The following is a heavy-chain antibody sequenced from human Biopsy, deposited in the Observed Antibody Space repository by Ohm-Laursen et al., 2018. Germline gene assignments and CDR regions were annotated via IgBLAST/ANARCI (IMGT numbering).Heavy chain of an antibody. V-gene: IGHV1-46*01. Sequence: ASVKVSCKASGYTFTSYYMHWVRQAPGQGLEWMGIINPSGGSTTYAQKFQGRVTMTRDTSTSTVYMELSSLRSEDTAVYYCARDHPDFWGGYSPTVISSYYGMDVWGQGTTVIVSS. CDR2: INPSGGST. D-gene: IGHD3-3*01. J-gene: IGHJ6*02. CDR1: GYTFTSYY. CDR3: ARDHPDFWGGYSPTVISSYYGMDV.